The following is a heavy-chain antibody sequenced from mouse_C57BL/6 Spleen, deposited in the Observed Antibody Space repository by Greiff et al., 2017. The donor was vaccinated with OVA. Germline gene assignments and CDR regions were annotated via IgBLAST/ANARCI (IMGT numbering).Heavy chain of an antibody. CDR1: GYAFSSSW. CDR3: ARRDTTVVAPFDY. D-gene: IGHD1-1*01. V-gene: IGHV1-82*01. Sequence: QVQLQQSGPELVKPGASVKISCKASGYAFSSSWMNWVKQRPGKGLEWIGRIYPGDGDTNYNGKFKGKATLTADKSSSTAYMQLSSLTSEDSAVYFCARRDTTVVAPFDYWGQGTTLTVSS. J-gene: IGHJ2*01. CDR2: IYPGDGDT.